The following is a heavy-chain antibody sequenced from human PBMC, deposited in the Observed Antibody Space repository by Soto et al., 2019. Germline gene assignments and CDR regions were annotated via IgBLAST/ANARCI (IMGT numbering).Heavy chain of an antibody. CDR1: GYTFTGYY. CDR3: ARGGGVWFGEVTHGMDV. Sequence: QVQLVQSGAEVKKPGASVKVSCKASGYTFTGYYMHWVRQAPGQGLEWMGWINPNSGGTNYAQKLQGGDTMPRDRSISTAYMELSRLRSDDTAVYYCARGGGVWFGEVTHGMDVWGQGTTVTVSS. V-gene: IGHV1-2*02. CDR2: INPNSGGT. D-gene: IGHD3-10*01. J-gene: IGHJ6*02.